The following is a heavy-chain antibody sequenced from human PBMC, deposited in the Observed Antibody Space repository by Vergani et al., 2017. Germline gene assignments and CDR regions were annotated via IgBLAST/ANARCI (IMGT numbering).Heavy chain of an antibody. Sequence: EVQLVESGGGLVKPGGSLRLSCAASGFTFSNAWMSWVRQAPGKGLEWVGRIKSKTDGGTTDYAAPVKGRFTISRDDSKNTLYLQMNSLKTEDTAVYYCTTDYYGRDAFDIWGQGTMVTVSS. CDR2: IKSKTDGGTT. V-gene: IGHV3-15*01. CDR3: TTDYYGRDAFDI. CDR1: GFTFSNAW. D-gene: IGHD3-10*01. J-gene: IGHJ3*02.